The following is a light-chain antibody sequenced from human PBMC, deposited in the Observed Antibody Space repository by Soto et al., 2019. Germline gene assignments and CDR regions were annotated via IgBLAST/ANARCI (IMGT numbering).Light chain of an antibody. CDR3: SSYTSATTYV. V-gene: IGLV2-14*01. J-gene: IGLJ1*01. Sequence: QSVLTQPASVSGSPGQSITISCTGTSSDVGAYNYDSWSQQYPGEAPKVIIYDVSHRPAGVSNRFSGSKSGNTASLTISGLQTQDEADYYCSSYTSATTYVFGTGTKVTVL. CDR1: SSDVGAYNY. CDR2: DVS.